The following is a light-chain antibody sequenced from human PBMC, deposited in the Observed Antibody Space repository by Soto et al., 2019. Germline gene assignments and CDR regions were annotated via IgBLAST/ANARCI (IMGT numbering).Light chain of an antibody. CDR3: QQSFT. CDR1: QSISSW. V-gene: IGKV1-5*03. J-gene: IGKJ3*01. CDR2: KAS. Sequence: DIQMTQSPSTLSASVGARVTITCRASQSISSWLAWYQQKPGKDPKLLIYKASTLESGVPSRFSGSGSGTEFPLTISSLQPDDFATYYCQQSFTFGPGTKGDI.